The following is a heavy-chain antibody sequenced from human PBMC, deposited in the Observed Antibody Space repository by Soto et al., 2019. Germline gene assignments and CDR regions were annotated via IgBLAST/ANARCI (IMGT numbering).Heavy chain of an antibody. Sequence: QVQLVESGGGVVQPGRSLRLSCAASGFTFSSYAMHWVRQAPGKGLEWVAVISYDGSNKYYADSVKGRFTISRDNSKNXLXXQMNSLRAEDTAVYYCARDPLCSGGSCSQEWYFDLWGRGTLVTVSS. CDR1: GFTFSSYA. D-gene: IGHD2-15*01. J-gene: IGHJ2*01. CDR3: ARDPLCSGGSCSQEWYFDL. CDR2: ISYDGSNK. V-gene: IGHV3-30-3*01.